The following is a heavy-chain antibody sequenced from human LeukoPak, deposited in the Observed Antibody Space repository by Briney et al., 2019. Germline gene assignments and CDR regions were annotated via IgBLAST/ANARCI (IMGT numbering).Heavy chain of an antibody. J-gene: IGHJ4*02. CDR1: GGSISSYY. Sequence: SGTLSLTCTVSGGSISSYYWSWIRQPPGKGLEWIGYIYYSGSTNYNPSLKSRVTISVDTSKNQFSLKLSSVTAADTAVYYCARRVATWDYFDYWGQGTLVTVSS. CDR3: ARRVATWDYFDY. V-gene: IGHV4-59*01. D-gene: IGHD5-12*01. CDR2: IYYSGST.